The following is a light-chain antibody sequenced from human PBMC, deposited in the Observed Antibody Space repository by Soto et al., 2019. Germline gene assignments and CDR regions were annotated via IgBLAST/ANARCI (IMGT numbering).Light chain of an antibody. J-gene: IGKJ2*01. V-gene: IGKV3-20*01. CDR3: QQYSSLPHT. CDR1: QSVTNRY. Sequence: ESVLTQSPGTLSLSPGERATLSCRASQSVTNRYFAWYQQRPGQAPRLIIYGISNMATGISDRFSGSGSGTDFTLTISRLEREDFVVYYCQQYSSLPHTFGQGTKLQVK. CDR2: GIS.